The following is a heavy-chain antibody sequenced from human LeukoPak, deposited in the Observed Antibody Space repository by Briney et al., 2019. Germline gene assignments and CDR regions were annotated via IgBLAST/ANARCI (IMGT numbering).Heavy chain of an antibody. V-gene: IGHV3-7*01. CDR2: IKQDGSEK. CDR3: ARRPRGVIIKTWFDS. J-gene: IGHJ5*01. D-gene: IGHD3-10*01. CDR1: GFTFSSCW. Sequence: GGSLRLSCAASGFTFSSCWMNWVRQAPGKGLEWVANIKQDGSEKYYVDSVKGRFTISRDNAKNSLYLQMNSLRAEDTAVYYCARRPRGVIIKTWFDSWGQGTLVTVSS.